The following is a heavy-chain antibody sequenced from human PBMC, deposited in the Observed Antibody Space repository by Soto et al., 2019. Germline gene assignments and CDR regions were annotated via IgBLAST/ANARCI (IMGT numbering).Heavy chain of an antibody. D-gene: IGHD3-3*01. CDR2: ISYDGSNK. CDR1: GFTFSSYA. J-gene: IGHJ4*02. Sequence: GGSLRLSCAASGFTFSSYAMRWVRQAPGKGLEWVAVISYDGSNKYYADSVRGRFTISRDNSKNTLYLQMNSLRAEDTAVYYCARDGIDFWSGYYMYGSVDYWGQGTLVTVSS. CDR3: ARDGIDFWSGYYMYGSVDY. V-gene: IGHV3-30-3*01.